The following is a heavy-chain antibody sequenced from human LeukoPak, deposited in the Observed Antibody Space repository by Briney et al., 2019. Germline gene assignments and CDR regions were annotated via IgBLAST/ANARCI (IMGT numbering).Heavy chain of an antibody. D-gene: IGHD1-26*01. CDR2: ITDSTSTI. J-gene: IGHJ5*02. V-gene: IGHV3-48*02. CDR1: GFTFSSYS. CDR3: ARRERGWFDP. Sequence: EGSLRLSCAASGFTFSSYSMSWVRQAPGKGLEWVSYITDSTSTIYYGDSVKGRFTISRDNAKNSLYLQMSSLRDEDTAVYYCARRERGWFDPWGQGTLVTVSS.